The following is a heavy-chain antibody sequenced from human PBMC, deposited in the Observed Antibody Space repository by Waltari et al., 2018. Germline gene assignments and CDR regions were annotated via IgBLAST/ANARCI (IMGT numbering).Heavy chain of an antibody. D-gene: IGHD3-16*01. J-gene: IGHJ3*01. CDR3: ATYVGASIGTAAFDV. Sequence: LRQPPGRGLVWTATISLPGTTYYNPSLKSRVTISVDTSKNQFSLKLSSVTAADTAVYYCATYVGASIGTAAFDVWGQGTMVTVSS. CDR2: ISLPGTT. V-gene: IGHV4-39*01.